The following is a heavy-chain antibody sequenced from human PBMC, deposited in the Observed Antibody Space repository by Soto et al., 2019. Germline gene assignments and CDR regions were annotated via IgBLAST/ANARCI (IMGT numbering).Heavy chain of an antibody. CDR1: GFTFSSYA. CDR3: AKGATAGGFFYYGMDV. CDR2: ISGSGGST. Sequence: EVQLLESGGGLVQPGGSLRLSCAASGFTFSSYAMSWVRQAPGKGLGWVSAISGSGGSTYYADSVKGRFTISRDNSKNTLYLQMNSLRAEDTAVYYCAKGATAGGFFYYGMDVWGQGTTVTVSS. V-gene: IGHV3-23*01. D-gene: IGHD1-26*01. J-gene: IGHJ6*02.